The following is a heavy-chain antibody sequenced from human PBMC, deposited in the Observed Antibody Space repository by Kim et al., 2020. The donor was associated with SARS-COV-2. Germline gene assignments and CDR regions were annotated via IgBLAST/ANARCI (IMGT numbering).Heavy chain of an antibody. Sequence: SETLSLTCTVSGGSISSGGYYWSWIRQHPGKGLEWIGYIYYSGSTYYNPSLKSRVTISVDTSKNQFSLKLSSVTAADTAVYYCARAKDYYDSSGYYYAPDGVPHDAFDIWGQGTMVTVSS. D-gene: IGHD3-22*01. CDR1: GGSISSGGYY. J-gene: IGHJ3*02. CDR2: IYYSGST. V-gene: IGHV4-31*03. CDR3: ARAKDYYDSSGYYYAPDGVPHDAFDI.